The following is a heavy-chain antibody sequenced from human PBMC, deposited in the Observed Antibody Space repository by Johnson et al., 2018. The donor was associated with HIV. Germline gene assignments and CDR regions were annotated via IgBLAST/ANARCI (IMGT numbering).Heavy chain of an antibody. CDR2: ISYDGSNK. V-gene: IGHV3-30*14. CDR1: GFTFSSYA. J-gene: IGHJ3*02. CDR3: AREANAFDI. Sequence: QVQLVESGGGVVQPGRSLRLSCAASGFTFSSYAMHWVRQAPGKGLEWVAVISYDGSNKKYADSVKGRFTISRDNSKNTLYLQMNSLRAEDTAVYYCAREANAFDIWGQGTMVTVSS.